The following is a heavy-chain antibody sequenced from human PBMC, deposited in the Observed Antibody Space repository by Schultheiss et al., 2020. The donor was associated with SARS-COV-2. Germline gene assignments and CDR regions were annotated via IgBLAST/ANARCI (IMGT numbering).Heavy chain of an antibody. V-gene: IGHV3-13*01. Sequence: GGSLRLSCAASGFTFSSYWMHWVRQAPGKGLVWVSAIGTAGDTYYPGSVKGRFTISRENAKNSLYLQMNSLRAGDTAVYYCARAHSGTDAFDIWGQGTMVTVSS. CDR2: IGTAGDT. CDR3: ARAHSGTDAFDI. CDR1: GFTFSSYW. J-gene: IGHJ3*02. D-gene: IGHD1-26*01.